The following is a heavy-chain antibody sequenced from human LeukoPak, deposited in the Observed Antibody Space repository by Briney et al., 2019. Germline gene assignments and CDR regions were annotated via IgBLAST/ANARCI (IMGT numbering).Heavy chain of an antibody. D-gene: IGHD2-21*02. Sequence: SETLSLTCTVSGGSISSSSYYWGWIRQPPGKGLEWIGEINHSGSTNYYPSLKSRVTISVDTSKNQFSLKLSSVTAADTAVYYCARSDCGGDCPVFDYWGQGTLVTVSS. J-gene: IGHJ4*02. CDR2: INHSGST. V-gene: IGHV4-39*07. CDR3: ARSDCGGDCPVFDY. CDR1: GGSISSSSYY.